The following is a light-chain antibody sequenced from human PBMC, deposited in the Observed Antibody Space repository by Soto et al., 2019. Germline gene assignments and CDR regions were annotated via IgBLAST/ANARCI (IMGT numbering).Light chain of an antibody. CDR3: LLYYGGVRV. V-gene: IGLV7-43*01. Sequence: VVTQEPSLSVSPGGTVTLTCASSTGAVTSTFYPNWFQQKPGQAPRSLIYSTSNRHPWTPARFSGSLLGVRAALTLSSVQPEDEADYYCLLYYGGVRVFGGGTKVTVL. CDR1: TGAVTSTFY. CDR2: STS. J-gene: IGLJ2*01.